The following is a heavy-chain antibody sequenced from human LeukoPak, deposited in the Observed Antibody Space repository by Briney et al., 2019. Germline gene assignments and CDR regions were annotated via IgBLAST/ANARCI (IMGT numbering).Heavy chain of an antibody. Sequence: PGGSLRLSCAASGFIFSSYGMHWVRQAPGKGLEWVAFIRYDGSNKYYEDSVKGRFTISRDNSKNTLYLQMNSLRAEDTAVYYCAKDRANKPRGWFDYWGQGTLVTVSS. V-gene: IGHV3-30*02. CDR2: IRYDGSNK. D-gene: IGHD1-26*01. J-gene: IGHJ4*02. CDR3: AKDRANKPRGWFDY. CDR1: GFIFSSYG.